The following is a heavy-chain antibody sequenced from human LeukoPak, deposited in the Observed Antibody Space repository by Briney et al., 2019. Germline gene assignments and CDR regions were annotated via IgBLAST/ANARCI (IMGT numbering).Heavy chain of an antibody. Sequence: PSETLSLTCAVYGGSFSGYYWSWIRQPPGKGLEWIGEINHSGSTNYNPSLKSRVTISVDTSKNQFSLKLSSVTAADTAVYYCARAPRAMDSSGYSFDYWGQGTLVTVSS. V-gene: IGHV4-34*01. CDR1: GGSFSGYY. CDR3: ARAPRAMDSSGYSFDY. J-gene: IGHJ4*02. D-gene: IGHD3-22*01. CDR2: INHSGST.